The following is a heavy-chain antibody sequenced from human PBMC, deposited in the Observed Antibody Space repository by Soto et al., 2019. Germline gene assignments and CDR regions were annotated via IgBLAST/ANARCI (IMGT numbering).Heavy chain of an antibody. CDR3: ARGNYYDSSGYNDAFDI. CDR2: IKQDGSEK. Sequence: PVGSLRLSCAASGFTFSSYWMSWVRQAPGKGLEWVANIKQDGSEKYYVDSVKGRFTISRDNAKNSLYLQMNSLRAEDTAVYYCARGNYYDSSGYNDAFDIWGQGTMVTVSS. V-gene: IGHV3-7*01. CDR1: GFTFSSYW. D-gene: IGHD3-22*01. J-gene: IGHJ3*02.